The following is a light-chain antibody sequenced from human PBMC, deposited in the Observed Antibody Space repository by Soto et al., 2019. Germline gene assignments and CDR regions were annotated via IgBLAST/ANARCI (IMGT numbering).Light chain of an antibody. J-gene: IGKJ5*01. CDR1: QSVSSY. Sequence: EIVLTQSPATLSLSPGERATLSCRASQSVSSYLAWYQQKPGQAPRLLIYDASNRATGIPARFSGSGSGTDFTLTISSLEPEDFAVYYCQQRSHWQVTFGQGTRLEIK. V-gene: IGKV3-11*01. CDR2: DAS. CDR3: QQRSHWQVT.